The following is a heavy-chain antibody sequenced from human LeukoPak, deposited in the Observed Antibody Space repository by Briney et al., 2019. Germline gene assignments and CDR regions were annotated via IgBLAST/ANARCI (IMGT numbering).Heavy chain of an antibody. CDR3: AREANAFDI. J-gene: IGHJ3*02. CDR1: GGSISSYS. V-gene: IGHV4-4*07. CDR2: IFTSGNT. Sequence: SETLSLTCTASGGSISSYSWSWIRQPAGEGLEWIGRIFTSGNTNYNPSLKSRVTMSVDTSKNQFSLKLSSVTAADTAVYYCAREANAFDIWGQGTMVTVSS.